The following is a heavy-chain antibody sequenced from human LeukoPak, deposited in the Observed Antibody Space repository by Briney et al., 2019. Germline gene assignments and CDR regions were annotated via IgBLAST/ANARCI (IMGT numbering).Heavy chain of an antibody. D-gene: IGHD6-19*01. CDR2: ISHDGSVK. CDR1: GFTFNNYG. CDR3: AKEGTTYSSTWFDS. V-gene: IGHV3-30*18. Sequence: GRSLRLPCAASGFTFNNYGMQWVRQTPGKGLEWVTVISHDGSVKHYADSVKGRFTFSRDTSKNTVYLQMNSLRPEDTAVYYCAKEGTTYSSTWFDSWGQGTLVTVSS. J-gene: IGHJ5*01.